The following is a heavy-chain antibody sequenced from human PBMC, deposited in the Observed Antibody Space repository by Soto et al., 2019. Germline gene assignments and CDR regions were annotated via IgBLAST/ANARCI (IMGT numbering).Heavy chain of an antibody. CDR3: ARSGYGSSDFDH. V-gene: IGHV4-38-2*02. CDR1: GFSISNDYY. CDR2: IWHSGAT. Sequence: PSETLSLTCTVSGFSISNDYYWGWIRQPPGKGLEWIGSIWHSGATYYNPSLKSRVSILIDTSQNQFSLRLNSVTAADTAVYYCARSGYGSSDFDHWGQGTLVTVSS. D-gene: IGHD6-13*01. J-gene: IGHJ4*01.